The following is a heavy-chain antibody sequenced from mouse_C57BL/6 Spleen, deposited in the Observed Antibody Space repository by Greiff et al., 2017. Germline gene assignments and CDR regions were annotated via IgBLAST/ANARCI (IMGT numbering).Heavy chain of an antibody. CDR1: GYTFTSYW. CDR3: ARLSKEWYFDV. Sequence: VQLQQPGAELVKPGASVKLSCKASGYTFTSYWMQWVKQRPGQGLEWIGEIDPSDSYTNYNQKFKGKATLTVDTSSSTAYMQLSSLTSEDSAVYYCARLSKEWYFDVWGKGTTVTVSS. J-gene: IGHJ1*03. V-gene: IGHV1-50*01. CDR2: IDPSDSYT.